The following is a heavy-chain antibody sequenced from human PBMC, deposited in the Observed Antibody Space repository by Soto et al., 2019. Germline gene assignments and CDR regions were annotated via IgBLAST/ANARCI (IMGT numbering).Heavy chain of an antibody. V-gene: IGHV3-23*01. D-gene: IGHD4-17*01. J-gene: IGHJ3*02. CDR3: AKAPHSRWPDAFDI. Sequence: LRLSCVASGFTFDSYAMNWIRQAPGKGLEWVSVISGGGTSTYYADSVKGRFTVSRDNSKNTLYLQMNSLRAEDTAVYYCAKAPHSRWPDAFDIWGQGTMVTVSS. CDR1: GFTFDSYA. CDR2: ISGGGTST.